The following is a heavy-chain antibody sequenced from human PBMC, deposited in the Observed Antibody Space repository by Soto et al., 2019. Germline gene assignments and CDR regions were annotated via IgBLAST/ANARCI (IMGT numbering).Heavy chain of an antibody. CDR3: ARGLRDYYVSSGYLDY. J-gene: IGHJ4*02. CDR1: GGSISSGGYY. Sequence: QVQLQESGPGLVKPSQTLSLTCTVSGGSISSGGYYWSWIRQHPGKGLEWIGYIYYSGSTYYNPSLKSRVTRSVDTSKNQFSLKLSSVTAAYTAVYYCARGLRDYYVSSGYLDYWGQGTLVTVSS. D-gene: IGHD3-22*01. CDR2: IYYSGST. V-gene: IGHV4-31*03.